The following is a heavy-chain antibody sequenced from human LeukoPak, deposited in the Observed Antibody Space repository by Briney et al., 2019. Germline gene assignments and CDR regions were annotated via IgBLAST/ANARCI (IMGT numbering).Heavy chain of an antibody. D-gene: IGHD4-17*01. CDR2: IYYSGST. CDR1: GGSISSSYYY. J-gene: IGHJ4*02. V-gene: IGHV4-39*07. Sequence: SETLSLTCTVSGGSISSSYYYWGWIRQPPGKGLEWIGSIYYSGSTNYNPSLKSRVTISVDTSKNQFSLKLSSVTAADTAVYYCARADTAYGDYDYWGQRTLVTVSS. CDR3: ARADTAYGDYDY.